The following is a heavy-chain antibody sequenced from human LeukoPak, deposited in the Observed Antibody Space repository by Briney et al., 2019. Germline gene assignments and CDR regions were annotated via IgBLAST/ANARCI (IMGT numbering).Heavy chain of an antibody. CDR1: GGSLSSYY. CDR3: ARHENPSWLDPFLSN. J-gene: IGHJ4*02. CDR2: IYSSWST. V-gene: IGHV4-59*08. D-gene: IGHD6-19*01. Sequence: SETLSLTRTVSGGSLSSYYWSSIRQPPWKELEWIGYIYSSWSTKYKLSLISRVTISVDTYKNQFSLKLSSVTAADTAVYYCARHENPSWLDPFLSNWGQGTLVTVSS.